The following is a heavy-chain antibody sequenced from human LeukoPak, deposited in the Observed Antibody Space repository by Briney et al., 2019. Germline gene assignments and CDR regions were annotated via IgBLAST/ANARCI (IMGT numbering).Heavy chain of an antibody. CDR3: ASSTSTPGGFDF. CDR1: RISDY. CDR2: IYTGDNT. D-gene: IGHD2-2*01. V-gene: IGHV3-66*01. J-gene: IGHJ4*02. Sequence: GGSLRLSCAASRISDYMIWVRQAPGTGLEWVSVIYTGDNTYYADSVKGRFTISRDNSQRMLYLQMNSLRAEDTSVYYCASSTSTPGGFDFWGQGTLVTVSS.